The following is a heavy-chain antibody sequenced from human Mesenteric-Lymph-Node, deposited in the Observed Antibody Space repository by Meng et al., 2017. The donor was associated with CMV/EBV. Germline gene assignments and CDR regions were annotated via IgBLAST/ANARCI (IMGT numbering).Heavy chain of an antibody. CDR3: AKSVAGTWFSDY. J-gene: IGHJ4*02. CDR1: GFTFSSYA. D-gene: IGHD6-19*01. Sequence: WEASGFTFSSYAMSWVRQAPGKGLEWVSAIGSGGGSTSYADSVKGRFTISRDNSKNTLYLQTNSLRAEDTAIYYCAKSVAGTWFSDYWGQGTLVTVSS. CDR2: IGSGGGST. V-gene: IGHV3-23*01.